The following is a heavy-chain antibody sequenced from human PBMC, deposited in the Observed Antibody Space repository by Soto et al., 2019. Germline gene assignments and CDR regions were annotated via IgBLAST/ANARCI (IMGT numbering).Heavy chain of an antibody. CDR1: GFTFSSYA. D-gene: IGHD6-6*01. CDR3: AKCYGPPKYSSSHKTTADRCSPDY. CDR2: ISGSGGST. Sequence: GGSLRLSCAASGFTFSSYAMSWVRQAPGKGLEWVSAISGSGGSTYYADSVKGRFTISRDNSKNTLYLQMNSLRAEDTAVYYCAKCYGPPKYSSSHKTTADRCSPDYWGQGTLVTVSS. V-gene: IGHV3-23*01. J-gene: IGHJ4*02.